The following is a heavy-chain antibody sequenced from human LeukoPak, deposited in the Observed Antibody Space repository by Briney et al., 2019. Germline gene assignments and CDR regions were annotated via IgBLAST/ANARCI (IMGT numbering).Heavy chain of an antibody. V-gene: IGHV1-46*01. Sequence: ASVKVSCKASGYTFTSYYMHWVRQAPGQGLEWMGIINPSGGSTSYAQKFQGRVTITTDESTSTAYMELSSLRSEDTAVYYCASNSYSSSFIYYYYYMDVWGKGTTVTVSS. CDR1: GYTFTSYY. D-gene: IGHD6-6*01. J-gene: IGHJ6*03. CDR2: INPSGGST. CDR3: ASNSYSSSFIYYYYYMDV.